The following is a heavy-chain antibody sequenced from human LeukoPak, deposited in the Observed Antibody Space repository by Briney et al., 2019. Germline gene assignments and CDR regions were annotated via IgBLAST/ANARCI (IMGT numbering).Heavy chain of an antibody. V-gene: IGHV3-74*01. Sequence: GGSLRLSCAASGFTFSNYWMHWVRHAPGKGRVWVSRITSDGSSTIYADSVEGRFTISRDNAKNTLYLQMNSLRAEDTAVYYCARDQGYYDSLDYWGQGTLVTVSS. CDR3: ARDQGYYDSLDY. CDR2: ITSDGSST. D-gene: IGHD3-22*01. J-gene: IGHJ4*02. CDR1: GFTFSNYW.